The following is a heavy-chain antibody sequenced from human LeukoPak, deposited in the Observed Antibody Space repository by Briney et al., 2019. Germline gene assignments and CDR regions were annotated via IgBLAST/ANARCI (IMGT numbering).Heavy chain of an antibody. V-gene: IGHV3-30-3*01. CDR1: GFTFSSYA. Sequence: PGGSLRLSCAASGFTFSSYAMHWVRQAPGKGLEWVAVISYDGSNKYYAGSVKGRFTISRDNSKNTLYLQMNSLRAEDTAVYYCARRSSGLIDYWGQGTLVTVSS. CDR2: ISYDGSNK. D-gene: IGHD6-19*01. CDR3: ARRSSGLIDY. J-gene: IGHJ4*02.